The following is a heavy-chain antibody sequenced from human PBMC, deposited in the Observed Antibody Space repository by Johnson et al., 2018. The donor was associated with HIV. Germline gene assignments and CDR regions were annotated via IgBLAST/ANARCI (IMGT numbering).Heavy chain of an antibody. CDR1: GFTFSDYY. V-gene: IGHV3-11*04. J-gene: IGHJ3*02. Sequence: QVQLVESGGGLVQPGGSLRLSCVASGFTFSDYYMTWVRQAPGKGLEWVSYISSSGSTIYSADSVKGRVTISRDNAKNSLYLQMNSLRAEDTAMYYCVSSGCQRCAFDIWGQGTLVTVSS. CDR3: VSSGCQRCAFDI. CDR2: ISSSGSTI. D-gene: IGHD6-19*01.